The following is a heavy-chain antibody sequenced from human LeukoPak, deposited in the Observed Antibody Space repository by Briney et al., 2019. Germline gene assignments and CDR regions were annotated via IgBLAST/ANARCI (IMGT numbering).Heavy chain of an antibody. V-gene: IGHV1-2*02. CDR1: GYTFTGYY. Sequence: ASVKLSCKASGYTFTGYYMHWWRQAPAQGLEWMVWINPNSGGTNYAQKFQGRVTMTRDTSISTAYMELSRLRSDDTAVYYCARASHYYDSSGYYVFDYWGQGTLVTVSS. CDR2: INPNSGGT. J-gene: IGHJ4*02. CDR3: ARASHYYDSSGYYVFDY. D-gene: IGHD3-22*01.